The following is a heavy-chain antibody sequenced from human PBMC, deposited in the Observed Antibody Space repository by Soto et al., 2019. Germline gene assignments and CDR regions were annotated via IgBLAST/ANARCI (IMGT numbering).Heavy chain of an antibody. V-gene: IGHV4-31*03. CDR3: ASTEYGPQYLDY. J-gene: IGHJ4*02. Sequence: SETMSLTCTVSGGYISSGCYYWSWIRQHPGKGLEWIGYIYYSGSTYYNPSLKSRVTISVDTSKNQFSLKLSSVTAADTAVYYCASTEYGPQYLDYWGQGTLVTVSS. CDR1: GGYISSGCYY. D-gene: IGHD3-10*01. CDR2: IYYSGST.